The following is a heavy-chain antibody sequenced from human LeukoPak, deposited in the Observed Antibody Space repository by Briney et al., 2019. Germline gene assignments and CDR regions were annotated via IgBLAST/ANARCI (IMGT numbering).Heavy chain of an antibody. Sequence: ASVKVSCKDSGYTFTSYGISWVRQTPGQGLEWMGWISAYNGNTNYAQKLQGRVTMTTDTSTSTAYMELRSLRSDDTAVYYCARAIAVAGPNTNWGQGTLVTVSS. CDR2: ISAYNGNT. CDR1: GYTFTSYG. J-gene: IGHJ4*02. CDR3: ARAIAVAGPNTN. D-gene: IGHD6-19*01. V-gene: IGHV1-18*01.